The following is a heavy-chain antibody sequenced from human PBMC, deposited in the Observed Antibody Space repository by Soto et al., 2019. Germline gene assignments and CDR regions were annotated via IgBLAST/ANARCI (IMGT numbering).Heavy chain of an antibody. J-gene: IGHJ6*02. D-gene: IGHD3-22*01. CDR3: ARHNYDSSGTAVDV. V-gene: IGHV4-31*03. Sequence: QVQLQESGPGLVKPSQTLSLTCTVSGGSISSGGYYWSWIRQHPGKGLEWIGYIYYSGSTYYNPSLKSRVTIAVDTSKNQSSLKRSSVTAADTAVYYCARHNYDSSGTAVDVWGQGTTVTVSS. CDR2: IYYSGST. CDR1: GGSISSGGYY.